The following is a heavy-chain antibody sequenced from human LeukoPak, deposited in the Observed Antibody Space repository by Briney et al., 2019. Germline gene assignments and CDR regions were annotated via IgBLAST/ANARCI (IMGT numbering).Heavy chain of an antibody. D-gene: IGHD2-15*01. CDR1: GYSFTSYW. CDR2: IYPGDSDT. Sequence: GESLKISCKGSGYSFTSYWIGWVRQMPGKGLEWMGIIYPGDSDTRYNPSFQGQVTISADKSISTAYLQWSSLKASDTAMYYCARSSVEIAAQIDYWGQGTLVTVSS. CDR3: ARSSVEIAAQIDY. J-gene: IGHJ4*02. V-gene: IGHV5-51*01.